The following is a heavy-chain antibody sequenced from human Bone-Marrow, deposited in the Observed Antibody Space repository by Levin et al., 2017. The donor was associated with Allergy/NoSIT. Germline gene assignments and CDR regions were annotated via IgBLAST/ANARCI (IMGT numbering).Heavy chain of an antibody. D-gene: IGHD7-27*01. CDR2: ISHDGGDK. V-gene: IGHV3-30*18. CDR3: AKDFTGEDDT. Sequence: TGESLKISCVASTVNFDTYGMHWVRQAPGKGLEWVALISHDGGDKSYAKSVKGRFTISRDNSKNTVSLQMNTLRPADSAIYYCAKDFTGEDDTWGQGTLVTVSS. CDR1: TVNFDTYG. J-gene: IGHJ5*02.